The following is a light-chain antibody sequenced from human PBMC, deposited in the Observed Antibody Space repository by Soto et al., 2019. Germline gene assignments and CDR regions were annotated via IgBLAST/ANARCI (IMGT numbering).Light chain of an antibody. V-gene: IGLV1-40*01. CDR2: GNS. J-gene: IGLJ1*01. Sequence: QSVLTQPPSVSVGPGQRVTISCTGSSSNIGAGYDVHWYQQLPGTAPKLLIYGNSNRPSGVPDRFSGSKSGTSASLAITGLQAEDEADYYCQSYDSSLSGSRVSGTGTKVTVL. CDR1: SSNIGAGYD. CDR3: QSYDSSLSGSRV.